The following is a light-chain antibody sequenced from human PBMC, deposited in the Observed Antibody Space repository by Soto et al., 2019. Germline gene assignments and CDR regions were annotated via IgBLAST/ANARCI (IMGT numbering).Light chain of an antibody. J-gene: IGLJ2*01. CDR2: DNN. Sequence: QSVLTQPPSVSAAPGQKVTISCSGSSSNIGNNYVSWYQQLPGTAPKRLIYDNNKRHSGILDRFSGSKSGTSATLGITGLQTGDAADYYCGTWDSSLSAVVFGGGTKLTVL. V-gene: IGLV1-51*01. CDR3: GTWDSSLSAVV. CDR1: SSNIGNNY.